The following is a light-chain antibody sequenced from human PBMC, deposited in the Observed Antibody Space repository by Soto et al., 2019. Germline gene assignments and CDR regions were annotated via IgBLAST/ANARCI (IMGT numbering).Light chain of an antibody. CDR2: GAS. CDR1: QSVSSSY. CDR3: QQYGSSPMYT. J-gene: IGKJ2*01. Sequence: EIVLTQSPGTLSLSPGERATLCCRASQSVSSSYLAWYQQKPGQAPRLLIYGASSRATGIPDRFSGSGSGTDFTLTISRLEPEDFAVYYCQQYGSSPMYTFGQGTKVDI. V-gene: IGKV3-20*01.